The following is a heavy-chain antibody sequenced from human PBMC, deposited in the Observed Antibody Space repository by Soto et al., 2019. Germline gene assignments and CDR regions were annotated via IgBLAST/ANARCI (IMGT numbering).Heavy chain of an antibody. V-gene: IGHV1-69*13. Sequence: ASEKVSCKASGGTFSSYAISWVRQAPGQGLEWMGGIIPIFGTANYAQKFQGRVTITADESTSTAYMELSSLRTEDKAGFCCARGAVGATFSFDNWGQGTMVTVSS. CDR3: ARGAVGATFSFDN. J-gene: IGHJ3*02. D-gene: IGHD1-26*01. CDR2: IIPIFGTA. CDR1: GGTFSSYA.